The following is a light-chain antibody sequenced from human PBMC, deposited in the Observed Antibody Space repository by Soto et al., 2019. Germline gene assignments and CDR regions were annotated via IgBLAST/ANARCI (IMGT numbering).Light chain of an antibody. J-gene: IGKJ1*01. CDR2: RAS. CDR1: QNINSN. Sequence: EIVMTQSPATLSVSPGESATLSCRASQNINSNLAWYQQKPGQAPRLLIYRASTMATGIPARFSGSGSGTDFTLTISRLEPEDFAVYYCQQYGSSPGTFGQGTKVDIK. CDR3: QQYGSSPGT. V-gene: IGKV3-20*01.